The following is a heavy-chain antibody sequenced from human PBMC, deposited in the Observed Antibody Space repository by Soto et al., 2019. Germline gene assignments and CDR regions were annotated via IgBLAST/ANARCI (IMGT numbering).Heavy chain of an antibody. V-gene: IGHV1-8*02. D-gene: IGHD1-1*01. Sequence: QGQLVQSGAEVKKPGASVKVSCKASGYTFTSYDINWVRQAPGQGLGWMGWMNPTSGNTGYAQKFQGRVTMTRNTPISTAYMELSSLRPEDTSVYYCARETTSYGMDVWGQGTTVTVSS. CDR1: GYTFTSYD. CDR2: MNPTSGNT. J-gene: IGHJ6*02. CDR3: ARETTSYGMDV.